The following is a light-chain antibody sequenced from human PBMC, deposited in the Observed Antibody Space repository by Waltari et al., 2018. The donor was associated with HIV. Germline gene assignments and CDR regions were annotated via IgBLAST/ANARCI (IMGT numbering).Light chain of an antibody. V-gene: IGLV1-47*01. CDR2: RNK. CDR3: AAWDDSLSGSWV. J-gene: IGLJ3*02. CDR1: SSNIGRNS. Sequence: QSVMTQPPSASGTPGQRVTISCSGSSSNIGRNSVNWYQHLPGTTPKLLVYRNKPRPSGVPDRCSGSKSGASASRAISGLRSEDEADYYCAAWDDSLSGSWVFGGGTQVTVL.